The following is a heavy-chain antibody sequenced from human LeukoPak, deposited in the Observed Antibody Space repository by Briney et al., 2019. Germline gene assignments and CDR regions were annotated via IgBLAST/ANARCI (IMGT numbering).Heavy chain of an antibody. CDR2: IKSKTDVGTT. D-gene: IGHD4-17*01. J-gene: IGHJ6*02. V-gene: IGHV3-15*01. CDR1: GFTFSNAW. CDR3: TTDRYGDYGPVVDYYYGMDV. Sequence: GGSLRLSCAASGFTFSNAWMSWVRQAPGKGLEWVCRIKSKTDVGTTDYATPVKGTFTSSINDSKNTLYLQMNILKTEHTAVYYCTTDRYGDYGPVVDYYYGMDVWGQGTTVTVSS.